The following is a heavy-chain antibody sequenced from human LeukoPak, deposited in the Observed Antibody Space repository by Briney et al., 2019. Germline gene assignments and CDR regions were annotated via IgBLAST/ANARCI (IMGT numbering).Heavy chain of an antibody. D-gene: IGHD2-15*01. CDR2: INPNSGGT. V-gene: IGHV1-2*02. CDR1: GYTFTGYY. CDR3: ARTAGAYCSGGSCYSADDAFDI. Sequence: ASVTVSCKASGYTFTGYYMHWVRQAPGQGLEWMGWINPNSGGTNYAQKFQGRVAMTRDTSISTAYMELSRLRSDDTAVYYCARTAGAYCSGGSCYSADDAFDIWGQGTMVTVSS. J-gene: IGHJ3*02.